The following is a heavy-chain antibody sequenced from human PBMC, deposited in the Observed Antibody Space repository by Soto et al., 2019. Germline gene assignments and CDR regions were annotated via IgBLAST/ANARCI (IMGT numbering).Heavy chain of an antibody. CDR3: VRIRYQLPSSVLWLDP. Sequence: SETLSLTCAVYGGFLSESYWTWIRQPPGKGLEWIGEINHVGGTNYNPSLRSRVTMSVDTSQNQFSLRLISVTAADTATYFCVRIRYQLPSSVLWLDPWGQGTPVTVSS. CDR2: INHVGGT. D-gene: IGHD3-16*01. V-gene: IGHV4-34*01. J-gene: IGHJ5*02. CDR1: GGFLSESY.